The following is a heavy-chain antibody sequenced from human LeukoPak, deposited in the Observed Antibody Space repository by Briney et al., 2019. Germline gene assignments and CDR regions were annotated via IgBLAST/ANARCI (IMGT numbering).Heavy chain of an antibody. CDR2: MNPNSGNT. CDR3: ARVSHGYSYVLPFDY. CDR1: GYTFTSYD. V-gene: IGHV1-8*01. D-gene: IGHD5-18*01. Sequence: ASVKVSCKASGYTFTSYDINWVRQATGQGLEWMGWMNPNSGNTGYAQKFQGRVTMTRDTSISTAYMELSSLRSEDTAVYYCARVSHGYSYVLPFDYWGQGTLVTVSS. J-gene: IGHJ4*02.